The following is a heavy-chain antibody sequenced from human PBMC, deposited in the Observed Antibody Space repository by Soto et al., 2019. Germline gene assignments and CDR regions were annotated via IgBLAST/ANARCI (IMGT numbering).Heavy chain of an antibody. D-gene: IGHD3-10*01. Sequence: GGSLRLSCAASGFTFDDYTMHWVRQAPGKGLEWVSLISWDGGSTYYADSVKGRFTISRDNSKNSLYLQMNSLRTEDTALYYCAKDISPGDYYYYGMGVWGQGTTVTVSS. CDR1: GFTFDDYT. CDR2: ISWDGGST. V-gene: IGHV3-43*01. CDR3: AKDISPGDYYYYGMGV. J-gene: IGHJ6*02.